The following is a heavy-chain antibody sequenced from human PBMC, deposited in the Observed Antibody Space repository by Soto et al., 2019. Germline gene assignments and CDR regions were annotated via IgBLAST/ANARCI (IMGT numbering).Heavy chain of an antibody. D-gene: IGHD2-2*01. J-gene: IGHJ5*02. Sequence: QVQLIQSGPEVKKPGASVQVSCKASGYSFKSNGVTWVRQDPGQGVEWMGWISAYNGNIKYAQKLQGRVTQTTDTSTDTAYMELRSLTSDYSAIYYIARDEPLVPAATRLDPWGQGTLVTVSS. CDR2: ISAYNGNI. CDR3: ARDEPLVPAATRLDP. V-gene: IGHV1-18*01. CDR1: GYSFKSNG.